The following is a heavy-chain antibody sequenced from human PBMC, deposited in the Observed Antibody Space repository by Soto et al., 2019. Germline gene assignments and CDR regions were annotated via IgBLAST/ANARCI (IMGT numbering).Heavy chain of an antibody. Sequence: GESLKISCKGSGYSFTSYWICWVRQMPGKGLEWKGIIYPGDSDTRYSPSFQGQVTISADKSISTAYLQWSSLKASDTAMYYCARQGCSSTSCSPMIDYWGQGTLVTVSS. CDR2: IYPGDSDT. V-gene: IGHV5-51*01. J-gene: IGHJ4*02. CDR3: ARQGCSSTSCSPMIDY. D-gene: IGHD2-2*01. CDR1: GYSFTSYW.